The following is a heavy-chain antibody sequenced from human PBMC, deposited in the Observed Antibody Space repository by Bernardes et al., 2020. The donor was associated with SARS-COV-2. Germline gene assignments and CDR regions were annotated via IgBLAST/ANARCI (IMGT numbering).Heavy chain of an antibody. CDR3: TTELLWFGDP. CDR1: GFTFDDYA. V-gene: IGHV3-9*01. J-gene: IGHJ5*02. CDR2: ISWNSGSI. Sequence: GGSLRLSCAASGFTFDDYAMHWVRQAPGKGLEWVSGISWNSGSIGYADSVKGRFTISRDNAKNSLYLQMNSLKTEDTAVYYCTTELLWFGDPWGQGTLVTVSS. D-gene: IGHD3-10*01.